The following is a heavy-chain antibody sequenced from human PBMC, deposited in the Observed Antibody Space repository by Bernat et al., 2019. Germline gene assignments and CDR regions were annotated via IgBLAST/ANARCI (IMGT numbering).Heavy chain of an antibody. J-gene: IGHJ5*02. V-gene: IGHV3-9*01. D-gene: IGHD6-19*01. CDR2: ISWNSGSI. CDR3: AKGPYSSGWLSHLFDP. CDR1: GFTFDDYA. Sequence: EVQLVESGGGLVQPGRSLRLSCAASGFTFDDYAMHWVRQAPGKGLEWVSGISWNSGSIGYADSVKGRFTISRDNAKNSLYLQMNSLRAEDTALYYCAKGPYSSGWLSHLFDPWGQGTLVTVSP.